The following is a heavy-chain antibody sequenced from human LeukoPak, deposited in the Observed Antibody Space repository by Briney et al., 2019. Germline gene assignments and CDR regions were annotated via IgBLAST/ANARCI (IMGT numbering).Heavy chain of an antibody. Sequence: SETLSLTCTVSGGSISSSSYYWGWIRQPPGKGLEWIGSIYYSGSTYYNPSLKGRVTISVDTSKNQFSLKLSSVTAADTAVYYCARYCSSTSCYAGPYDAFDIWGQGTMVTVSS. D-gene: IGHD2-2*01. V-gene: IGHV4-39*01. CDR2: IYYSGST. CDR3: ARYCSSTSCYAGPYDAFDI. CDR1: GGSISSSSYY. J-gene: IGHJ3*02.